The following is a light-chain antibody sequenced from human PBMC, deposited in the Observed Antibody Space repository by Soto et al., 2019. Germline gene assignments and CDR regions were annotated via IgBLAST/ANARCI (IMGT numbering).Light chain of an antibody. V-gene: IGKV1-5*01. CDR1: QTISTW. Sequence: DIQMTQSPSTLSAFVGDRVTITCRASQTISTWLAWYQQKPGKAPKLLIFDASTLQSGVPSRFSGSGSGTKFTLTINSLQPDDIATYYCQQYNSFSVNVGQGTRLEI. CDR3: QQYNSFSVN. CDR2: DAS. J-gene: IGKJ5*01.